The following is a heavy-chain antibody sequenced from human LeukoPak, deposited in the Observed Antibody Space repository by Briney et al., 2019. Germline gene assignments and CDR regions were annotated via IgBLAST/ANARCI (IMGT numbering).Heavy chain of an antibody. CDR3: ARDGGWELSHDY. Sequence: SGGSLRLSCAASGFTFSSYSMNWVRQAPGKGLEWVSSISSSSSYIYYAHSVKGRFTISRDNAKNSLYLQMNSLRAEDTAVYYCARDGGWELSHDYWGQGTLVTVSS. J-gene: IGHJ4*02. CDR2: ISSSSSYI. V-gene: IGHV3-21*01. D-gene: IGHD1-26*01. CDR1: GFTFSSYS.